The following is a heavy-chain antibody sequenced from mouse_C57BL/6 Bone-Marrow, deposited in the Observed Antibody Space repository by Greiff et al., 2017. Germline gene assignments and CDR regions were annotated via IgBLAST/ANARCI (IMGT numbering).Heavy chain of an antibody. CDR2: IYPSDSET. CDR1: GYTFTSYW. CDR3: ARLIWTEAY. J-gene: IGHJ3*01. Sequence: QVQLQQPGAELVRPGSSVKLSCKASGYTFTSYWMDWVKQRPGQGLEWIGNIYPSDSETHYNQKFKDKATLTVDKSSSTAYMQLSSLTSEDSAVYYCARLIWTEAYWGQGTLVTVSA. V-gene: IGHV1-61*01.